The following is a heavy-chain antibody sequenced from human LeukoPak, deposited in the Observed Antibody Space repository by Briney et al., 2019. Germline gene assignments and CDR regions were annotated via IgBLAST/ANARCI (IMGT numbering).Heavy chain of an antibody. V-gene: IGHV4-59*08. CDR2: IYYSGST. D-gene: IGHD5-12*01. CDR1: GGSISSYY. Sequence: PSETLSLTCTVSGGSISSYYWSWIRQPPGTGLEWIGYIYYSGSTNYNPSLKSRVTISVDTSKNQFSLKLSSVTAADTAVYYCAGLRRLYYYYGMDVWGQGTTVTVSS. J-gene: IGHJ6*02. CDR3: AGLRRLYYYYGMDV.